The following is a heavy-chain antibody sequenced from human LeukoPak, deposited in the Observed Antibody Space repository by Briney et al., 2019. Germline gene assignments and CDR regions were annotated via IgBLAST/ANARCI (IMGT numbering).Heavy chain of an antibody. Sequence: GGSLRLSCAASGFTFSNYGMHWVRQAPGKGLEWVAVIWHDGNNKYYANSVKGRFTISRDNSKNTLYLQMNSLRAEDTAVHYCATDYDYWGQGTLVTVSS. CDR3: ATDYDY. J-gene: IGHJ4*02. V-gene: IGHV3-33*01. CDR1: GFTFSNYG. CDR2: IWHDGNNK.